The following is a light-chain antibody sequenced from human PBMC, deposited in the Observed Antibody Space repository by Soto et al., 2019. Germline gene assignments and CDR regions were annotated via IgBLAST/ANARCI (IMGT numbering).Light chain of an antibody. CDR3: QQYQNLWT. CDR1: QTIYSN. J-gene: IGKJ1*01. V-gene: IGKV3-15*01. CDR2: RAS. Sequence: IQMTQSPATLSVSPGERATLSCRASQTIYSNVAWYQQRPGQAPRLPIYRASARATGIPARFSGSGSGTEFTLTIGSLQSEDSAVYYCQQYQNLWTFGQGTKVDIK.